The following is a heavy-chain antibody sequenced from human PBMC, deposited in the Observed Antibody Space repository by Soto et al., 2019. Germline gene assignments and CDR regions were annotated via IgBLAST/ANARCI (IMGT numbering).Heavy chain of an antibody. CDR2: IIPHSGET. V-gene: IGHV1-2*02. J-gene: IGHJ5*02. D-gene: IGHD4-4*01. CDR1: GYSFTGYY. CDR3: ARETDDFTNGAHDL. Sequence: ASVKVSCKASGYSFTGYYMHWVRQAPGQGLEWMGWIIPHSGETNYAQKFQARVTLTRDTSISTAYMQLSGLTSDDTAVYYCARETDDFTNGAHDLWGHRTLVTVSS.